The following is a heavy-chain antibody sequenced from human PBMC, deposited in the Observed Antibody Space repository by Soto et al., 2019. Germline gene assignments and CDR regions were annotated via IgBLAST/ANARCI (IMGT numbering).Heavy chain of an antibody. CDR1: GYTFTSYD. V-gene: IGHV1-8*01. Sequence: QVQLVQSGAELKKPGASVKVSCKASGYTFTSYDINWVRQATGQGLEWMGWMNTNSGNTGYAQKFQGRITMTRNTSISTAYMELSSLRSDDTAVYYCARGLRASSGREYFQHWGQGTLVTVSS. CDR2: MNTNSGNT. CDR3: ARGLRASSGREYFQH. D-gene: IGHD6-19*01. J-gene: IGHJ1*01.